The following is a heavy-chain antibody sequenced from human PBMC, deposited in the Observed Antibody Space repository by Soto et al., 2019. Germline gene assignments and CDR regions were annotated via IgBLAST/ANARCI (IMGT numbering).Heavy chain of an antibody. V-gene: IGHV3-13*05. CDR2: IDTTGAP. CDR1: GFTFSRYD. J-gene: IGHJ4*02. D-gene: IGHD6-19*01. Sequence: EVQLVESGGGLVQPGGSLRLSCAASGFTFSRYDMHWVRQGTGKGLEWVSGIDTTGAPYYSGSVKGRFTISRENAKNSLFVEMDSLRPGDTAVYYCSRESSDWSAVDYWGQGTLVTVSS. CDR3: SRESSDWSAVDY.